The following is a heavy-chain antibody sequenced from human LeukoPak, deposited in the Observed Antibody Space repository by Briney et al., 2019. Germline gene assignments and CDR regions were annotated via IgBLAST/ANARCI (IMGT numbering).Heavy chain of an antibody. CDR2: IYPGDSDT. V-gene: IGHV5-51*01. D-gene: IGHD3-9*01. CDR1: GYSFTSYW. CDR3: ARDGTDYDILTGSNWFDP. Sequence: LGESLKISCKGSGYSFTSYWIGWVRQMPGKGLEWMGIIYPGDSDTRYSPSFQGQVTISADKSISTAYLQWSSLKASDTAMYYCARDGTDYDILTGSNWFDPWGQGTLVTVSS. J-gene: IGHJ5*02.